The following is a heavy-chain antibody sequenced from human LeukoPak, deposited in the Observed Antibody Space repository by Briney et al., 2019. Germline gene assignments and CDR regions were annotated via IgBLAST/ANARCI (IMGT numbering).Heavy chain of an antibody. Sequence: GGSLRLSCAASGFTFSDYYMSWIRQAPGKGLEWVSYISSSGSTIYYADSVKGRFTISRDNAKNSLYLQMNSLRAEDTAVYYCAREWGYYGSGSYYHPQGAFDIWGQGTMVTVSS. CDR2: ISSSGSTI. V-gene: IGHV3-11*04. J-gene: IGHJ3*02. CDR1: GFTFSDYY. D-gene: IGHD3-10*01. CDR3: AREWGYYGSGSYYHPQGAFDI.